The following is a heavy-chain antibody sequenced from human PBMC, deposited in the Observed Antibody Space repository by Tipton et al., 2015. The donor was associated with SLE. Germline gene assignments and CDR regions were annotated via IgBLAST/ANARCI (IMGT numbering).Heavy chain of an antibody. CDR3: ARDGGYGVPYWYFDL. J-gene: IGHJ2*01. CDR1: GYTFTSYY. CDR2: INPSGGST. V-gene: IGHV1-46*01. D-gene: IGHD5/OR15-5a*01. Sequence: QVQLVQSGAEVKKPGASVKVSCMASGYTFTSYYMHWVRQAPGQGLEWMGIINPSGGSTSYAQKFQGRVTMTRDTSTSTVYMELSSLRSEDTAVYYSARDGGYGVPYWYFDLWGRGTLVTVSS.